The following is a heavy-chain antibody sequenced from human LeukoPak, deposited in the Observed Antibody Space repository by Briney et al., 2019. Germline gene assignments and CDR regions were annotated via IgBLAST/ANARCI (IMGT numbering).Heavy chain of an antibody. J-gene: IGHJ4*02. CDR2: ISYDGSNK. V-gene: IGHV3-30*04. D-gene: IGHD4-17*01. CDR1: GFTFSSYA. Sequence: GRSLRLSCAASGFTFSSYAMHWVRQAPGKGLEWVAVISYDGSNKYYADSVKGRFTISRDNSKNTLYLQMNSLRAEDTAVYYCARSDYGKYYFDYWGQGTLVTVSS. CDR3: ARSDYGKYYFDY.